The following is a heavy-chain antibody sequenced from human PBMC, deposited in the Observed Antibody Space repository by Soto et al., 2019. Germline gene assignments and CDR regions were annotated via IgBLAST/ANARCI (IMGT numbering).Heavy chain of an antibody. CDR2: IKSKSDGATT. D-gene: IGHD3-3*01. V-gene: IGHV3-15*01. J-gene: IGHJ5*02. Sequence: GWSLRLSCAASGFTFSNALMTLVRQAPGKGLEWGGRIKSKSDGATTDYAAPVRGRFIISRDDSKNTLYLQMNSLKTEDTAVYYCTTGLTIFGVVIEPWGKGTLVPVSS. CDR1: GFTFSNAL. CDR3: TTGLTIFGVVIEP.